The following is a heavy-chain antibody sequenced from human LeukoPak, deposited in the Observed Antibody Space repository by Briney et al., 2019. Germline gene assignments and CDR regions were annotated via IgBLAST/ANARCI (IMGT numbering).Heavy chain of an antibody. CDR2: INHSGST. V-gene: IGHV4-34*01. Sequence: SETLSLTCAVYGGSFSGYYWSWIRQPPGKGLEWIGEINHSGSTNYNPSIKSRVTISVDTSKNQFSLKLSSVTAADTAVYYCARGPVTRYSSSWYRSDAFDIWGQGTMATVSS. CDR3: ARGPVTRYSSSWYRSDAFDI. J-gene: IGHJ3*02. D-gene: IGHD6-13*01. CDR1: GGSFSGYY.